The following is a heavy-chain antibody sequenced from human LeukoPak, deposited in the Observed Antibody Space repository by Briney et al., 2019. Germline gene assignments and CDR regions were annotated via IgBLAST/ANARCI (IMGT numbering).Heavy chain of an antibody. CDR2: INHSGST. V-gene: IGHV4-34*01. CDR3: ARARIAAAAHFDL. Sequence: SETLSLTCAVYGGSFSGYYWSWIRQPPGKGLEWIGEINHSGSTNYNPSLKSRVTISVDTSKNQFSLKLSSVTAADTAVYYCARARIAAAAHFDLWGRGTLVTVSS. J-gene: IGHJ2*01. CDR1: GGSFSGYY. D-gene: IGHD6-13*01.